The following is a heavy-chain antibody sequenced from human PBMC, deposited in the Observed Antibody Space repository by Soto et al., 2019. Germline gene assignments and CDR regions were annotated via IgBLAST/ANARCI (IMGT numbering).Heavy chain of an antibody. CDR3: ARTYSSSWSPFDY. J-gene: IGHJ4*02. CDR1: GGSFSGYY. V-gene: IGHV4-34*01. CDR2: INHSGGT. Sequence: QVQLQQWGAGLLKPSETLSLTCAVYGGSFSGYYWSWIRQPPGKGLEWIGEINHSGGTNYNPSLKSRVTISVDTSKNQFSLKLSSVPAADTAVYYCARTYSSSWSPFDYWGQGTLVTVSS. D-gene: IGHD6-13*01.